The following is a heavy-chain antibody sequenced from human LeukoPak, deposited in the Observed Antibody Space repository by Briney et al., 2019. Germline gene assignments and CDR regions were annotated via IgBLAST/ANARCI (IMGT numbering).Heavy chain of an antibody. CDR1: GDSISSSTYY. Sequence: TASETLSLTCTVSGDSISSSTYYWGWIRQPPGKGLEWIGSIHYSGSTYYNPSLESRITVSVDTSKNQFSLKLNSATAADTAIYYCARRLSTRSYYLDDWGQGTLVTVSS. V-gene: IGHV4-39*01. CDR3: ARRLSTRSYYLDD. CDR2: IHYSGST. D-gene: IGHD2/OR15-2a*01. J-gene: IGHJ4*02.